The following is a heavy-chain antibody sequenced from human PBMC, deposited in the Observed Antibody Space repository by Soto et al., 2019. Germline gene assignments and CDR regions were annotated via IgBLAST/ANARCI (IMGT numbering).Heavy chain of an antibody. CDR1: GYSFTSQW. CDR3: ARRAIVVRGVTSYYFDY. V-gene: IGHV5-51*01. J-gene: IGHJ4*02. D-gene: IGHD3-10*01. CDR2: IDPGDSDA. Sequence: EVQLVQSGAEVKKPGESLKISCKGFGYSFTSQWIGWVRQMPGKGLEWMGIIDPGDSDARYSPSFQGQVTISADKSISTAYLQWSSLKASDTAIYYCARRAIVVRGVTSYYFDYWGQGTLVTVSS.